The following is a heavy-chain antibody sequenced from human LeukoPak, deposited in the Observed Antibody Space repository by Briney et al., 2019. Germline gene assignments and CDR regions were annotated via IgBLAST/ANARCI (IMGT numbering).Heavy chain of an antibody. CDR1: GFSLSTSGVG. J-gene: IGHJ4*02. V-gene: IGHV2-5*02. D-gene: IGHD6-19*01. CDR2: ISWDDDK. CDR3: AHTSLKKYSSGWYNHFDY. Sequence: SGPTLVNPTQTLTLTCTFSGFSLSTSGVGVGWIRQPPGKALEWLGFISWDDDKRYSPSLKSRLTITKDTSKNQVVLTVTNLDPVDTATYYCAHTSLKKYSSGWYNHFDYWGQGTLVTVSS.